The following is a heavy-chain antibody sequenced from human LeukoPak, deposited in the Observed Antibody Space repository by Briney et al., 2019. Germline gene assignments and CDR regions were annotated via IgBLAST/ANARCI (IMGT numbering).Heavy chain of an antibody. Sequence: SETLSLTCTVSGGPISSYYWSWIRQPPGKGLEWIGYIYYSGSTNYNPSLKSRVTISVDTSKNQFSLKLSSVTAADTAVYYCASRDFWGIDYWGQGTLVTVSS. CDR3: ASRDFWGIDY. J-gene: IGHJ4*02. CDR2: IYYSGST. CDR1: GGPISSYY. D-gene: IGHD3-3*01. V-gene: IGHV4-59*01.